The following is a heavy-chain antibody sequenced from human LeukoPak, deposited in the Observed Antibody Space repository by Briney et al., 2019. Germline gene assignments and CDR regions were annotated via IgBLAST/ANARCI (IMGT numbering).Heavy chain of an antibody. Sequence: GGSLRLSCAASGFVFSSYWMHWVRQVPGKGLEWISGISGSGASTYYADSVKGRFTISRDDSRNTLYLQMNSLRGDDTAVYYCAKDVGKWESLHFFDYWGQGTLVTVSS. CDR2: ISGSGAST. V-gene: IGHV3-23*01. CDR3: AKDVGKWESLHFFDY. D-gene: IGHD1-26*01. J-gene: IGHJ4*02. CDR1: GFVFSSYW.